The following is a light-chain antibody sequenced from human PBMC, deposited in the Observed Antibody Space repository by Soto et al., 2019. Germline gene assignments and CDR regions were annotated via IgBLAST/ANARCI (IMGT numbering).Light chain of an antibody. CDR2: GAS. J-gene: IGKJ1*01. CDR3: QQYNNWPWT. CDR1: QSITSY. Sequence: EIVLTQSPAYLSLTPGERVTLSCRASQSITSYLAWYQQKPGQAPRLLIYGASTRATGIPARFSGSGSGTEFTLTISSLQSEDFAVYYCQQYNNWPWTFGQGTKVDI. V-gene: IGKV3-15*01.